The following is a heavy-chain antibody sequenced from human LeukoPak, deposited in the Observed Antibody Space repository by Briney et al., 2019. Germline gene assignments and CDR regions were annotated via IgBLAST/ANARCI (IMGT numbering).Heavy chain of an antibody. CDR3: ARDLSGYGPVDY. CDR2: ISSSSSYI. D-gene: IGHD3-10*01. Sequence: GGSLRLSCAASGFTFSSYAMSWVRQAPGKGLEWVSSISSSSSYIYYADSVKGRFTISRDNAKNSLYLQMNSLRAEDTAVYYCARDLSGYGPVDYWGQGTLVTVSS. V-gene: IGHV3-21*01. CDR1: GFTFSSYA. J-gene: IGHJ4*02.